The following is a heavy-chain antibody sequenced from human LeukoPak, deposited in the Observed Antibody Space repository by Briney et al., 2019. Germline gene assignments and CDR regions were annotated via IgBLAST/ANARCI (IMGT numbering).Heavy chain of an antibody. Sequence: SETLSLTCTVSGGSIISDIYFWGWIRQSPGQGLAWIGSIYHGGRAYYDPSFEGRATISVDVSKNQFSLNLRSVTAADTAVYYCATLRSWSPDYFDHWGQGTLVTVSS. D-gene: IGHD1-26*01. V-gene: IGHV4-39*07. CDR2: IYHGGRA. CDR3: ATLRSWSPDYFDH. J-gene: IGHJ4*02. CDR1: GGSIISDIYF.